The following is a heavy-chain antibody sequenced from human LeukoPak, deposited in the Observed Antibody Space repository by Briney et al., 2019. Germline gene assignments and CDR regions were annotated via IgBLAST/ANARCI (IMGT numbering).Heavy chain of an antibody. CDR1: GFTFSTYA. CDR2: ISGSGGST. D-gene: IGHD3-22*01. V-gene: IGHV3-23*01. CDR3: AKNGYVSSGYLYFDY. Sequence: GGSLRLSCAASGFTFSTYAMSWVRQAPGKGLEWVSAISGSGGSTYYADSVKGRFTISRDNSENTLYLQMDSLRAEDTAVYYCAKNGYVSSGYLYFDYWGQGTLVTVSS. J-gene: IGHJ4*02.